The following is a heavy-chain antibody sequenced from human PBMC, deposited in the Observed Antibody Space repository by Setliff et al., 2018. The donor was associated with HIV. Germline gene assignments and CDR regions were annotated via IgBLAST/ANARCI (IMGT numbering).Heavy chain of an antibody. CDR3: EGRAVSGYDLGY. CDR2: IYHSGST. D-gene: IGHD5-12*01. V-gene: IGHV4-4*02. J-gene: IGHJ4*02. Sequence: SETLSLTCALFGGSISSSNWWGWVRQPPGKGREWIGDIYHSGSTNYNPSLKSRVTISVDKSKNHFSLKLSSVTAADTAVYYCEGRAVSGYDLGYWGQGTLVTVS. CDR1: GGSISSSNW.